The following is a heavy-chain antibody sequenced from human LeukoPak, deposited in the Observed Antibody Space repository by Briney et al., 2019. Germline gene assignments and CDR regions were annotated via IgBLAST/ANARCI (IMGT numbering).Heavy chain of an antibody. V-gene: IGHV3-30*02. CDR1: GFTFSSYG. CDR3: AKDFYESSGYYYDY. J-gene: IGHJ4*02. D-gene: IGHD3-22*01. CDR2: IRYDGSNK. Sequence: GRSLRLSCAASGFTFSSYGMHWVRQAPGKGLEWVAFIRYDGSNKYYADSVKGRFTISRDNSKNTLYLQMNSLRAEDTAVYFCAKDFYESSGYYYDYWGQGTLVTVSS.